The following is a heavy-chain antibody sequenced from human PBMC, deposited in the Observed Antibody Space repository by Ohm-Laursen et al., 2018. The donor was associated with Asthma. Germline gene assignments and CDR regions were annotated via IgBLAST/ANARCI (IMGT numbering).Heavy chain of an antibody. CDR3: ARWGGYCSDSTCYSGWFDP. CDR1: GFTFRSYA. D-gene: IGHD2-15*01. Sequence: SLRLSCTASGFTFRSYAMHWVRQAPGKGLEWVAVMSYDGSLKYYADSVNGRFTISKDDSRDTLYLQMNSLRPDDTAVYFCARWGGYCSDSTCYSGWFDPWGQGTLVTVSS. CDR2: MSYDGSLK. V-gene: IGHV3-30-3*01. J-gene: IGHJ5*02.